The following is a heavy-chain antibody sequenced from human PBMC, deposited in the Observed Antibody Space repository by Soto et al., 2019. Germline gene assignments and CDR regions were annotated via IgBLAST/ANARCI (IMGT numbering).Heavy chain of an antibody. Sequence: SETLSLTCTVSGGSISSYCWSWIRQPPGKGLEWIGYIYYSGSTNYNPSLKSRVTISVDTSKNQFSLKLSSVTAADTGVYYCASSSPFHYWGPGILVTVSS. CDR1: GGSISSYC. CDR3: ASSSPFHY. V-gene: IGHV4-59*08. J-gene: IGHJ4*02. D-gene: IGHD6-6*01. CDR2: IYYSGST.